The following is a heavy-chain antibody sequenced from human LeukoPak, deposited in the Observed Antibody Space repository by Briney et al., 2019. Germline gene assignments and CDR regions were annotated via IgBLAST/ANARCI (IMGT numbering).Heavy chain of an antibody. Sequence: ASVKVSCEASGYTFTSYDINWVRQATGQGLEWMGWMNPNSGNTGYAQKFQGRVTMTRNTSISTAYMELSSLRSEDTAVYYCARGSGSRIAVAGTKGYNAYWGQGTLVTVSS. D-gene: IGHD6-19*01. CDR2: MNPNSGNT. V-gene: IGHV1-8*01. CDR1: GYTFTSYD. J-gene: IGHJ4*02. CDR3: ARGSGSRIAVAGTKGYNAY.